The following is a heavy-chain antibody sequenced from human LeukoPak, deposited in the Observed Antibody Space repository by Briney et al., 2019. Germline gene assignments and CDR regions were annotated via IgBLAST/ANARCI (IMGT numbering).Heavy chain of an antibody. CDR3: ATNTGTVFDY. J-gene: IGHJ4*02. D-gene: IGHD7-27*01. CDR2: IYPSGTT. V-gene: IGHV4-61*02. CDR1: GGSISSGSYY. Sequence: SQTLSLTCTVSGGSISSGSYYWSWIRQPAGKGLEWIGRIYPSGTTNFNPSLKSRVTILVDTSKNQFSLKLSSVTAADTAVYYCATNTGTVFDYWGQGALVTVSS.